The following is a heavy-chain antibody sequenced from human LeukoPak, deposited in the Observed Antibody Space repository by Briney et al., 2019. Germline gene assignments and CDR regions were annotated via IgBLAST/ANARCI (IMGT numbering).Heavy chain of an antibody. CDR1: GYTFTAYY. D-gene: IGHD3-22*01. V-gene: IGHV1-2*02. CDR3: ARVTYDSSGHYYPTFDY. Sequence: ASVKVSCKASGYTFTAYYMHWVRQAPGQGLEWMGWINPNSGGTNYAQKFQGRVTMTRDTSISTAYMELSRLRSDDTAVYYCARVTYDSSGHYYPTFDYWGQGTLVIVSS. J-gene: IGHJ4*02. CDR2: INPNSGGT.